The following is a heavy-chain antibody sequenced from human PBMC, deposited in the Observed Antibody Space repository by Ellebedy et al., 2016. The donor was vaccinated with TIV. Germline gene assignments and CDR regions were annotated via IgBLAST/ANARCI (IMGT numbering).Heavy chain of an antibody. Sequence: GESLKISCKGSGYSFTNYWIGWVRQMPGKGLEWMGLIYPGDSDTRYSPSFQGQVTISADKSISTAYLQWSSLKASDTAMYYCARQPQKAVAGNEYWGQGTLVTVSS. CDR1: GYSFTNYW. D-gene: IGHD6-19*01. CDR3: ARQPQKAVAGNEY. V-gene: IGHV5-51*01. J-gene: IGHJ4*02. CDR2: IYPGDSDT.